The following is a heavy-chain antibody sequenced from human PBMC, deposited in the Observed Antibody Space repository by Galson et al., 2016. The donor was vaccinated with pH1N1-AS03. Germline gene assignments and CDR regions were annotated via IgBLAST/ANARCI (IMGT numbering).Heavy chain of an antibody. V-gene: IGHV1-69*02. CDR3: ARVDGWFDP. Sequence: SVKVSCKASGGTFSRYTISWVRQAPGQGLEWMGRISPILHKPHYAQKFQGRVTITADRSTTTAYLELSSLTSHDTAVYFCARVDGWFDPWGQGTLVTVSS. J-gene: IGHJ5*02. CDR2: ISPILHKP. CDR1: GGTFSRYT.